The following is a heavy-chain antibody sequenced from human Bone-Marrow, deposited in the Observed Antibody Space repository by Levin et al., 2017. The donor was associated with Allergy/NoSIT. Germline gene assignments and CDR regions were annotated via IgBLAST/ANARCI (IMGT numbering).Heavy chain of an antibody. J-gene: IGHJ4*02. D-gene: IGHD3-3*01. CDR3: AHRITVFGVVTYFDY. CDR1: GFSLSTSGVG. V-gene: IGHV2-5*02. CDR2: IYWDDGK. Sequence: KRSGPTLVKPTQTLTLTCTFSGFSLSTSGVGVGWIRQPPGKALEWLALIYWDDGKHYSPSLKSRLTITKDASKNEVVLTLSNLDPVDTATYYCAHRITVFGVVTYFDYWGQGTLVTVAS.